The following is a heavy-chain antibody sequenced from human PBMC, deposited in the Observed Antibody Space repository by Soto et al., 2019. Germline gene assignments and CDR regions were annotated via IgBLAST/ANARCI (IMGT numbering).Heavy chain of an antibody. D-gene: IGHD6-13*01. CDR2: IIPIFGTA. CDR1: GGTFSSYA. Sequence: GASVKVSCKASGGTFSSYAISWVRQAPGQGLEWMGGIIPIFGTANYAQKFQGRVTITADESTSTAYMELSSLRSEDTAVYYCARGPRYSSSWHFDYWGQGTLVTVSS. J-gene: IGHJ4*02. V-gene: IGHV1-69*13. CDR3: ARGPRYSSSWHFDY.